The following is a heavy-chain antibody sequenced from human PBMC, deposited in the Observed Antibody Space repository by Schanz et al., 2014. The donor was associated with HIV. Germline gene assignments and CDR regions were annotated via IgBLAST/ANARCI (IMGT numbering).Heavy chain of an antibody. CDR3: AKPEYDSRGNSQSHFDS. Sequence: QVHLVESGGGVVRPGRSLRLSCAASGFTFDSYGMHWVRQAPGKGLEWVAVISYDGTNKVYADSVKGRFTVSRDNSKNTLYLQMTTLRIDDTAVYYCAKPEYDSRGNSQSHFDSWGQGTLVTVSS. V-gene: IGHV3-30*18. J-gene: IGHJ4*02. D-gene: IGHD3-22*01. CDR1: GFTFDSYG. CDR2: ISYDGTNK.